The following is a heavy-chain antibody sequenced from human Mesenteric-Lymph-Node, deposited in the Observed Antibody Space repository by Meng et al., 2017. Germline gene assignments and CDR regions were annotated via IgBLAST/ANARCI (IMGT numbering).Heavy chain of an antibody. J-gene: IGHJ4*02. V-gene: IGHV1-24*01. CDR3: ATTRDYGSGSYPWVFMSYFDY. CDR2: FDPEDGET. Sequence: ASVKVSCKVSGYTLTELSMHWVRQAPGKGLEWMGGFDPEDGETIYAQKFQGRVTITTDESTSTAYMELSSLRSEDTAVYYCATTRDYGSGSYPWVFMSYFDYWGQGTLVTVSS. D-gene: IGHD3-10*01. CDR1: GYTLTELS.